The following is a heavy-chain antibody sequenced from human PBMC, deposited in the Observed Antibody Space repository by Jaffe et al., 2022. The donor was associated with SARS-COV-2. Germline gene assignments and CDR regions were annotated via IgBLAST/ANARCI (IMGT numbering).Heavy chain of an antibody. V-gene: IGHV4-34*01. D-gene: IGHD6-19*01. J-gene: IGHJ5*02. CDR1: GYSLSGYY. CDR3: ARGGSSGYYGVWFDP. Sequence: QVQLQQWGTGMLKFSETLTLTCGVHGYSLSGYYWSWIRQSPGKGLEWIGEINESGSTNYNPSLRSRVSISVDKSKKQFSLEVNSVTAADTAIYYCARGGSSGYYGVWFDPWGPGTLVTVSS. CDR2: INESGST.